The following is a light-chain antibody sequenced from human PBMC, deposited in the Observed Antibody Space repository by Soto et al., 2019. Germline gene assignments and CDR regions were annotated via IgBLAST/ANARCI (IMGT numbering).Light chain of an antibody. CDR2: GAS. J-gene: IGKJ1*01. Sequence: EVVLTQSPATLSLSPGERATLSCRASENVRTFVDWYQQKPGQAPRILIHGASNRATGIPARFSGSGSGTDFTLTISNLEPEDFAVYYCQQHSHWPPWTFGQGTRVEI. CDR3: QQHSHWPPWT. CDR1: ENVRTF. V-gene: IGKV3-11*01.